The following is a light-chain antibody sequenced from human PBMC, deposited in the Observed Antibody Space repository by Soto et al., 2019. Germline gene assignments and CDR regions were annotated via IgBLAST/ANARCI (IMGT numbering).Light chain of an antibody. CDR3: QQYGSPGT. CDR1: QSVSSN. Sequence: EIVMTQSPATLSVSPGERATLSCRASQSVSSNLAWYQQKPGQAPRLLIHGASTRATGIPARFSGSGSGTEFTLTISSLQSEDFAVYYCQQYGSPGTFGQGTKVEIK. CDR2: GAS. J-gene: IGKJ1*01. V-gene: IGKV3-15*01.